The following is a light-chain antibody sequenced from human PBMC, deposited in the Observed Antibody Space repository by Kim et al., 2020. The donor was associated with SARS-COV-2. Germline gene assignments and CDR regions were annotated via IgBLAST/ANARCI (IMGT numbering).Light chain of an antibody. Sequence: SASVGDRITITCRASQGIGSSLAWYQQRPGQAPKLLIYAASTLQSGVPSRFSGSESGTDFTLTISSLQPEDFATYYCQQLNTYPLTFGGGTKLEI. V-gene: IGKV1-9*01. CDR3: QQLNTYPLT. CDR2: AAS. J-gene: IGKJ4*01. CDR1: QGIGSS.